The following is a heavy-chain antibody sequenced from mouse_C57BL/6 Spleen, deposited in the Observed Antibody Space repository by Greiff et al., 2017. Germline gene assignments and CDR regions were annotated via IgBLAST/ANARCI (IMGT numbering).Heavy chain of an antibody. V-gene: IGHV1-72*01. CDR2: IDPYSGGT. Sequence: QVQLQQPGAELVKPGASVKLSCKASGYTFTSYWMHWVKQRPGRGLEWIGRIDPYSGGTKYNQKFKSKATLTVDKSSNTAYMQLSSLTSEDSAVXSAARHYYGSSYEEYYAMDYWGQGTSVTVSS. CDR1: GYTFTSYW. D-gene: IGHD1-1*01. J-gene: IGHJ4*01. CDR3: ARHYYGSSYEEYYAMDY.